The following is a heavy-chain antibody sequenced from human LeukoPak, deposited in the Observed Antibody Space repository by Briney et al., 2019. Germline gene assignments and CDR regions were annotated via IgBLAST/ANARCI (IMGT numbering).Heavy chain of an antibody. D-gene: IGHD3-22*01. J-gene: IGHJ4*02. V-gene: IGHV1-46*01. CDR2: INPSGGST. CDR3: ARGGYYYDSSGYYDALFGY. CDR1: GYTFTNYY. Sequence: ASVKVSCKASGYTFTNYYMHWVRQAPGQGLEWMGIINPSGGSTTYAQEFQGRVTMTRDTSTSTVHMELSSLRSEDTAVYYCARGGYYYDSSGYYDALFGYWGQGTLVTVSS.